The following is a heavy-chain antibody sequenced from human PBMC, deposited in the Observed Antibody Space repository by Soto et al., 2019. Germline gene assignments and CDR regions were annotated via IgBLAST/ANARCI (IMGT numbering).Heavy chain of an antibody. V-gene: IGHV3-11*05. J-gene: IGHJ4*02. D-gene: IGHD5-12*01. CDR2: ISPSTGYT. Sequence: GGSLRLSCAASGFTFSDYYMSWIRQAPGKGLEWVSYISPSTGYTNYADSVKGRFTVSRDSAKNSLYLQLNSLRAEDTAVYFCARDRRDGYKRYFEFWGQGNQVTVSS. CDR3: ARDRRDGYKRYFEF. CDR1: GFTFSDYY.